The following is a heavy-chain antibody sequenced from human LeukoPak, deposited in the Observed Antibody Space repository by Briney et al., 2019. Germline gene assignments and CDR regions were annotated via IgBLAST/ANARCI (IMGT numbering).Heavy chain of an antibody. Sequence: GGSLRLSCAASGFTFSSYSMNWVRQAPGKGLEWVSSISTSSSYIYYADSVKGRFPISRDNARNSLYLQMNSLRAEDTAVYYCASALDYYDSSPNPYGMDVWGQGTTVTVSS. D-gene: IGHD3-22*01. J-gene: IGHJ6*02. CDR2: ISTSSSYI. CDR1: GFTFSSYS. CDR3: ASALDYYDSSPNPYGMDV. V-gene: IGHV3-21*01.